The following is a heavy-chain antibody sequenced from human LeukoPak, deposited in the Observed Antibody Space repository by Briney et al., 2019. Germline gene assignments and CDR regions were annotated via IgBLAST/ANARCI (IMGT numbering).Heavy chain of an antibody. CDR1: GYTFTSYG. CDR2: ISAYNGNT. Sequence: ASVKVSCKASGYTFTSYGISWVRQAPGQGLEWMGWISAYNGNTNYAQKLQGRVTMTTDTSTSTAYMELRSLRSDDTAVYYCTRTSGGAARPSYYYYGMDVWGQGTTVTVSS. CDR3: TRTSGGAARPSYYYYGMDV. D-gene: IGHD6-6*01. V-gene: IGHV1-18*01. J-gene: IGHJ6*02.